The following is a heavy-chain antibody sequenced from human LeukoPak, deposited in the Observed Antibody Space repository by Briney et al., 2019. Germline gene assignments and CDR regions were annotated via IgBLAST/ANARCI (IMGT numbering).Heavy chain of an antibody. CDR2: IYYSGST. CDR1: GGSISSYY. Sequence: KPPETLSLTCTVSGGSISSYYWSWIRQPPGKGLEWIGYIYYSGSTNYSPSLKSRVTISVDTSKNQFSLKLSSVTAADTAVYYCARGVYGGNYWYFDLWGRGTLVTVSS. V-gene: IGHV4-59*01. J-gene: IGHJ2*01. CDR3: ARGVYGGNYWYFDL. D-gene: IGHD4-23*01.